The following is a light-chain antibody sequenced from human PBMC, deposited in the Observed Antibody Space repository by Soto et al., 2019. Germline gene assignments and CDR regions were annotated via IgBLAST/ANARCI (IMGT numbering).Light chain of an antibody. Sequence: QSALTQPPSVSGSAGQSVTNSCTGTSSDIGGYNYVSWYQQLPGKAPKLMIYDLSKRPSGVPDRFSGSNSGNTASLTISGLQAEDEADYYCCSYAGTTHVFGTGTKLTVL. CDR3: CSYAGTTHV. CDR1: SSDIGGYNY. V-gene: IGLV2-11*01. J-gene: IGLJ1*01. CDR2: DLS.